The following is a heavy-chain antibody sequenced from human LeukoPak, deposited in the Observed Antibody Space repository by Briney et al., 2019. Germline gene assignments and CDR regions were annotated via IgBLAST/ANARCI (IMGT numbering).Heavy chain of an antibody. Sequence: TSETLSLTCTVSGGSISSYYWSWIRQPPGKGLEWIGYIYYSGSTNYNPSLKSRVTISVDTSKNQFSLKLSSVAAADTAVYYCARYFDSSSSLYFDYWGQGTLVTVSS. CDR3: ARYFDSSSSLYFDY. J-gene: IGHJ4*02. CDR1: GGSISSYY. D-gene: IGHD6-6*01. CDR2: IYYSGST. V-gene: IGHV4-59*01.